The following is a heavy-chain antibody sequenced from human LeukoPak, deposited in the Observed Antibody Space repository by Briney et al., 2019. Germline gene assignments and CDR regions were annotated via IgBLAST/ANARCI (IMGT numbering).Heavy chain of an antibody. CDR3: ARETYNGRYYYFDY. D-gene: IGHD1-26*01. CDR2: INPKSGGT. CDR1: GYTLTELS. V-gene: IGHV1-2*06. J-gene: IGHJ4*02. Sequence: ASVTVSCKVSGYTLTELSMHWVRQAPGQGLEWMGRINPKSGGTNHAQKFQGRVTMTRDTSISTAYMELSSLRSDDTAVYFCARETYNGRYYYFDYWGQGTLATVSS.